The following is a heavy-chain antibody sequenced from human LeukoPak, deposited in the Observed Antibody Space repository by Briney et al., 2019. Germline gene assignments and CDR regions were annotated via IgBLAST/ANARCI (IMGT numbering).Heavy chain of an antibody. J-gene: IGHJ4*02. CDR1: GFTFSSYV. D-gene: IGHD4-17*01. CDR2: ISASGNSR. Sequence: GGSLRLSCGASGFTFSSYVMSWVRQAPGKGLEWVSGISASGNSRYYADSVKGRLTISRDNSKNTLFPQMNSLRAEDTAVYYCAQDRGATVTAFAYWGQGTLVTVPS. V-gene: IGHV3-23*01. CDR3: AQDRGATVTAFAY.